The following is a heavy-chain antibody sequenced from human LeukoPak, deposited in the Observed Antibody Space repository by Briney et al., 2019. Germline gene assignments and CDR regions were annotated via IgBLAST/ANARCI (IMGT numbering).Heavy chain of an antibody. J-gene: IGHJ4*02. CDR3: ARDSSDQEGGYFDY. CDR1: GFTFSDYY. D-gene: IGHD3-22*01. V-gene: IGHV3-11*01. Sequence: GGSLRLSCAVSGFTFSDYYMNWIRQAPGKGLEWVSYISSSGSTIYYADSVKGRFTISRDNAKNSLYLQMNSLRAEDTAVYYCARDSSDQEGGYFDYWGQGTLVTVSS. CDR2: ISSSGSTI.